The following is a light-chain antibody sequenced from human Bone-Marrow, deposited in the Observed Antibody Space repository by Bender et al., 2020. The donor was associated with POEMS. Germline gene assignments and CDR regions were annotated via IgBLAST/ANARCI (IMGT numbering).Light chain of an antibody. CDR1: SSDVGGYNY. CDR3: CSYAGSGTLV. CDR2: DGS. V-gene: IGLV2-14*03. J-gene: IGLJ2*01. Sequence: QSALTQPASVSGSLGQSITISCTGTSSDVGGYNYVSWYQQHPGKAPKLMIFDGSERPSGVSNRFSGSKSGNTASLTISGLQAEDEADYFCCSYAGSGTLVFGGGTEVTVL.